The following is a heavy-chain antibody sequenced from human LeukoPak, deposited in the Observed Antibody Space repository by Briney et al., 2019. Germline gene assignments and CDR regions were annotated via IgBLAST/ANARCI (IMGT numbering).Heavy chain of an antibody. J-gene: IGHJ6*02. D-gene: IGHD3-16*02. CDR3: ARGGNDYVWGSYRLYGMDV. Sequence: ASVKVSCKASGGTFSSYAISWVRQAPGQGLERMGRIIPILGIANYAQKFQGRVTITADKSTSTAYMELSSLRSEDTAVYYCARGGNDYVWGSYRLYGMDVWGQGTTVTVSS. CDR1: GGTFSSYA. V-gene: IGHV1-69*04. CDR2: IIPILGIA.